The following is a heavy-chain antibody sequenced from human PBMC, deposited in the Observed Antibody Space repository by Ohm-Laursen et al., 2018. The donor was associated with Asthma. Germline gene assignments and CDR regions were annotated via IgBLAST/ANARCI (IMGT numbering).Heavy chain of an antibody. Sequence: GSLRLSCTASGFTFSSYGMHWVRQAPGKGLEWVSAISGSGGSTYYADSVKGRFTISRDNSKNTLYLQMNRLRAEDTAVYYCARDRDGYNIFDYWGQGTLVTVSS. CDR2: ISGSGGST. J-gene: IGHJ4*02. CDR1: GFTFSSYG. V-gene: IGHV3-NL1*01. D-gene: IGHD5-24*01. CDR3: ARDRDGYNIFDY.